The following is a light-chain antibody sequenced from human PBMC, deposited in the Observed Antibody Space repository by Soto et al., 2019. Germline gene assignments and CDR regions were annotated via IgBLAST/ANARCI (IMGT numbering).Light chain of an antibody. J-gene: IGKJ1*01. CDR3: LQTYNYPWT. CDR1: QDIRND. V-gene: IGKV1-6*01. Sequence: AIQMTQFPSSLSASVRDRVTVTCRVSQDIRNDLGWYQQKPGKAPKLLIYAASSLQSGVPSRFSGSGSGTQFTLTISSLHPEDVATYYCLQTYNYPWTFGQGTKVDIK. CDR2: AAS.